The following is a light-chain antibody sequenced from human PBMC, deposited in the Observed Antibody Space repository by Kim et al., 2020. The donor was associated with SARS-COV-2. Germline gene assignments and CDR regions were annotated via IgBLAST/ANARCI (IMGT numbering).Light chain of an antibody. J-gene: IGKJ4*01. V-gene: IGKV3-11*01. Sequence: SMSPGERGTRSCRASQSVSSYLAWYQQKAGQAPRLLSYDAANRATGIPARFSGSGSGTDFTLTISSLEPEDSAVYYCQQRSNWPPTSGVGTKLEIK. CDR1: QSVSSY. CDR2: DAA. CDR3: QQRSNWPPT.